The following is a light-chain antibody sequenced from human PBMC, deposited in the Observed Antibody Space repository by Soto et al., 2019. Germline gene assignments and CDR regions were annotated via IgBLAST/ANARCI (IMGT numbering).Light chain of an antibody. CDR1: QGISNY. Sequence: DIQMTQSPSSLSASVGDRVTITCRASQGISNYLAWYQQKPGKVPKLLIYGASTLQSGVPSRFSGSGSGTYFTLPISSLQPGDVVTYYCQKYNSALVFTFGPGTKVDIK. J-gene: IGKJ3*01. CDR3: QKYNSALVFT. V-gene: IGKV1-27*01. CDR2: GAS.